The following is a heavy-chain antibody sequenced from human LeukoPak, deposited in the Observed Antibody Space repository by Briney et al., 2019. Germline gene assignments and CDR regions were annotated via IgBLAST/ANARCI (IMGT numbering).Heavy chain of an antibody. CDR2: INSDGSST. V-gene: IGHV3-74*01. CDR1: GFTFSSYW. J-gene: IGHJ4*02. CDR3: ARGGSSGWNDN. Sequence: PGGSQRVSCVASGFTFSSYWMHWVRQAPGKGLVWVSRINSDGSSTSYADFVKGRFAISRDSAKNTLYLQMNSLKAEDTAVYYCARGGSSGWNDNWGQGTLVTVSS. D-gene: IGHD6-19*01.